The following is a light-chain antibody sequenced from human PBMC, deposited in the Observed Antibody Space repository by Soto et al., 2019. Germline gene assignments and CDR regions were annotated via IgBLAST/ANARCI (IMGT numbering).Light chain of an antibody. CDR2: EVS. J-gene: IGLJ3*02. CDR3: STYAGSTNLV. CDR1: SSDVGVYNY. V-gene: IGLV2-8*01. Sequence: QSALTQPPSASGSPGQSVTISCTGTSSDVGVYNYVSWYQQHPGKAPNLMIYEVSKRPSGVPDRFSGSKSGNTASLTVSGLQAEDEADYYCSTYAGSTNLVFGGGTQLTVL.